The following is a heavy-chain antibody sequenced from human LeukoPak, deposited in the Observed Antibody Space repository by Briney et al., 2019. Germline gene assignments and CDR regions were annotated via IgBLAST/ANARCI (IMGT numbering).Heavy chain of an antibody. J-gene: IGHJ5*02. V-gene: IGHV3-64*01. Sequence: GGSLRLSCAASGFTFSSYAMHWVRQAPGKGLEYVSAISSNGGSTYYANSVKGRFTISRDNSKNTLYLQMGSLRAEDMAVYYCARDRGTHWFDPWGQGTLVTVSS. CDR1: GFTFSSYA. D-gene: IGHD1-1*01. CDR2: ISSNGGST. CDR3: ARDRGTHWFDP.